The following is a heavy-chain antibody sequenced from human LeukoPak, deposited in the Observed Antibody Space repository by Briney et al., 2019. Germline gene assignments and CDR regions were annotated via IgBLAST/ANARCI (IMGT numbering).Heavy chain of an antibody. CDR1: GFTFSTYA. V-gene: IGHV3-23*01. CDR2: ISPSGTTT. J-gene: IGHJ5*02. CDR3: AKGGSGYVPFDP. D-gene: IGHD5-12*01. Sequence: GGTLRLSCAASGFTFSTYAMNWVRQAPGKGLEWVSTISPSGTTTYYADSVKGRFTISRDNSENTLYLQVNSLRAEDTAVYYCAKGGSGYVPFDPWGQGTLVTVSS.